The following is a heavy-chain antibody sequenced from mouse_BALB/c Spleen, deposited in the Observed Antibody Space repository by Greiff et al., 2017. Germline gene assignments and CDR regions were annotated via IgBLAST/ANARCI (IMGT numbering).Heavy chain of an antibody. J-gene: IGHJ2*01. CDR2: INPYNGDT. CDR1: GYSFTGYF. D-gene: IGHD2-4*01. V-gene: IGHV1-20*02. CDR3: ARSGSTMITTEYFDY. Sequence: EVQLQQSGPELVKPGASVKVSCKASGYSFTGYFMNWVMQSHGKSLEWIGRINPYNGDTFYNQKFKGKATLTVDKSSSTAHMELRSLASEDSAVYYCARSGSTMITTEYFDYWGQGTTLTVSS.